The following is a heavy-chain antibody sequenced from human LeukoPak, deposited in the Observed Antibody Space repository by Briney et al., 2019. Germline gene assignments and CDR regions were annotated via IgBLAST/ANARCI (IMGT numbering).Heavy chain of an antibody. Sequence: ASVKVSCKASGGTFSSYAISWVRQAPGQGLEWMGGIIPIFGTANYAQKFQGRVTITADKSTSTAYMELSSLRSEDTAVYYCARDRVGYCSGGSCYGGLGYWGQGTLVTVSS. V-gene: IGHV1-69*06. CDR2: IIPIFGTA. D-gene: IGHD2-15*01. CDR1: GGTFSSYA. J-gene: IGHJ4*02. CDR3: ARDRVGYCSGGSCYGGLGY.